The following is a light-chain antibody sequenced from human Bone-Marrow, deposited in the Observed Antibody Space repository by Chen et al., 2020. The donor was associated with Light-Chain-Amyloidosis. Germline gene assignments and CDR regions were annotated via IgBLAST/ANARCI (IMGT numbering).Light chain of an antibody. CDR2: AAS. CDR1: QTIGKY. J-gene: IGKJ5*01. Sequence: DIQMTQSPSSLSAYERDRVTITCRASQTIGKYLNWYQQKPGKAPKLLIYAASSLQSGVPSRFSGSGAGTDFTLSISSLQAEDFAIYYCQQSYSTLITFGQGTRLEIK. CDR3: QQSYSTLIT. V-gene: IGKV1-39*01.